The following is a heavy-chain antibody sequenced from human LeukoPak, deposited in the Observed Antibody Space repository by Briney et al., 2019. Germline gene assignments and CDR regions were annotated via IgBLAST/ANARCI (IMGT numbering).Heavy chain of an antibody. CDR2: IHTSGST. V-gene: IGHV4-4*07. CDR1: GGSISSYY. Sequence: SETLSLTCTVSGGSISSYYWNWIRQPAGKGLEWIGRIHTSGSTNYNPSLKSRVTVSVDTSKNQFSLKLSSVTAADTAVYYCARHASPTSFYWGSEVLNYFDYWGQGTLVTVSS. CDR3: ARHASPTSFYWGSEVLNYFDY. J-gene: IGHJ4*02. D-gene: IGHD7-27*01.